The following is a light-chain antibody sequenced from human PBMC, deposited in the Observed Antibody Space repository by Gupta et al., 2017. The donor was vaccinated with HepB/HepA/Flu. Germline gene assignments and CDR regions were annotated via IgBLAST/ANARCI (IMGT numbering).Light chain of an antibody. CDR2: LAS. CDR1: QSLLHRNGYNY. Sequence: DIVMTKSPLSLPVTPGAPTSISCRSSQSLLHRNGYNYLDWYLQKPGQSPQLPIYLASNMASGVPDRFSGSGSGTDFTLKISRVETEDVGVYYCMQALQTPITFGQGTRLEIK. V-gene: IGKV2-28*01. CDR3: MQALQTPIT. J-gene: IGKJ5*01.